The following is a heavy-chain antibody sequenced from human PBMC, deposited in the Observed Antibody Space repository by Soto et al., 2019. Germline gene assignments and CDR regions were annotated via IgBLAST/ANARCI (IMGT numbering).Heavy chain of an antibody. V-gene: IGHV3-23*01. CDR3: AKDYVVVVTAISSAKGPRKNEYFQH. D-gene: IGHD2-21*02. CDR1: GFTFSSYA. Sequence: GGSLRLSCAASGFTFSSYAMSWVRQAPGKGLEWVSAISGSGGSTYYADSVKGRFTISRDNSKNTLYLQMNSLRAEDTAVYYCAKDYVVVVTAISSAKGPRKNEYFQHWGQGTLVTVSS. CDR2: ISGSGGST. J-gene: IGHJ1*01.